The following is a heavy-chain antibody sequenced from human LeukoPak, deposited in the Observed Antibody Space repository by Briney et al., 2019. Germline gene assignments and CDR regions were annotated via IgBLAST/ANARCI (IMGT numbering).Heavy chain of an antibody. V-gene: IGHV3-7*01. CDR3: ARDSGDIVAMFDY. J-gene: IGHJ4*02. CDR1: GFTFSSYW. Sequence: PGGSLRLSCAASGFTFSSYWMSWVRQAPGKGLEWVANIKQDGSEKYYVDSVKGRFTISRDNAKNSLYLQMNSLGAEDTAVYYCARDSGDIVAMFDYWGQGTLVTVSS. CDR2: IKQDGSEK. D-gene: IGHD5-12*01.